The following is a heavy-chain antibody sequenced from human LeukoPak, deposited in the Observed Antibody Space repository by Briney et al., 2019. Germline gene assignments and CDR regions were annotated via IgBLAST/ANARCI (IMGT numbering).Heavy chain of an antibody. V-gene: IGHV4-59*01. D-gene: IGHD2-2*01. CDR2: IYYSGST. CDR1: GGSISSYY. Sequence: SETLSLTCTVSGGSISSYYWGWIRQPPGKGQEWIGYIYYSGSTNYNPSLKSRVTISVDTSKNQFSLKLSSVTAADTAVYYCARDSGYCSSTSCYNWFDPWGQGTLVTVSS. CDR3: ARDSGYCSSTSCYNWFDP. J-gene: IGHJ5*02.